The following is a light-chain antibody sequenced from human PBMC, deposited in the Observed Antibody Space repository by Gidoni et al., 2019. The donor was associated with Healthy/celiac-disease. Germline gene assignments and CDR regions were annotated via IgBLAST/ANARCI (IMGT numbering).Light chain of an antibody. Sequence: DIQMTQSPSSLSASVGDRVTINCRASQSISFYLNWYQQKPGKAPKLLIYAASSLQSGVPSRFSASGSATDFTLNISSLQNEDFATYYCQQSYSTPRTFGGGTKVEIK. V-gene: IGKV1-39*01. CDR2: AAS. J-gene: IGKJ4*01. CDR3: QQSYSTPRT. CDR1: QSISFY.